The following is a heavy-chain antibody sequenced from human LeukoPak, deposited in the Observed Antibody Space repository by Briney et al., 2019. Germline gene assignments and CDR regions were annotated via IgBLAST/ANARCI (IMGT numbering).Heavy chain of an antibody. J-gene: IGHJ4*02. CDR1: GYTFTSYG. V-gene: IGHV1-3*01. D-gene: IGHD3-3*01. CDR3: ARDRITIFGVVITKLGY. CDR2: INAGNGNT. Sequence: ASVKVSCKASGYTFTSYGISWVRQAPGQGLEWMGWINAGNGNTKYSQKFQGRVTITRDTSASTAYMELSSLRSEDTAVYYCARDRITIFGVVITKLGYWGQGTLVTVSS.